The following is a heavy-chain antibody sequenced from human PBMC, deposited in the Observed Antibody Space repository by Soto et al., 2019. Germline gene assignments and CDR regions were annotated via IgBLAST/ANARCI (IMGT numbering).Heavy chain of an antibody. CDR1: GFTFSSYW. CDR3: ARVVSLDFWSGYPAFDI. J-gene: IGHJ3*02. D-gene: IGHD3-3*01. CDR2: IKQDGSEK. V-gene: IGHV3-7*03. Sequence: EVQLVESGGGLVQPGGSPRLSCAASGFTFSSYWMSWVRQAPGKGLEWVANIKQDGSEKYYVDSVKGRFTISRDNAKNSLYLQMNSLRAEDTAVYYCARVVSLDFWSGYPAFDIWGQGTMVTVSS.